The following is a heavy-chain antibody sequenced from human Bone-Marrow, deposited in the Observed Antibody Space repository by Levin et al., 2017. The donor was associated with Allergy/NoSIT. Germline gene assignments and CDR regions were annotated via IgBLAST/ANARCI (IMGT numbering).Heavy chain of an antibody. D-gene: IGHD2-21*01. CDR2: IGWRSATI. J-gene: IGHJ3*01. Sequence: LSLTCAATGITFGDRAMHWVRQSPGKGLEWVSGIGWRSATIGYADSVRGRFTISRDNAKKSLYLQMNSLRVEDTALYYCAKSLMDYGGNSADAFDLWGQGTMVTVSS. V-gene: IGHV3-9*01. CDR3: AKSLMDYGGNSADAFDL. CDR1: GITFGDRA.